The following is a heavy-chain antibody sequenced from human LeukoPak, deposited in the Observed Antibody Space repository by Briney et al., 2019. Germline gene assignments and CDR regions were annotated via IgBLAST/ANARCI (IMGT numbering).Heavy chain of an antibody. J-gene: IGHJ4*02. CDR3: ARVADFWSGYNDY. Sequence: GRSLRLSCAASGFTFSSYGMHWVRQAPGKGLEWVAVIWYDGSNKYYADSVKGRFTISRDNSKNTLYLQMNSLRAEDAAVYYCARVADFWSGYNDYWGQGTLVTVSS. V-gene: IGHV3-33*01. CDR2: IWYDGSNK. D-gene: IGHD3-3*01. CDR1: GFTFSSYG.